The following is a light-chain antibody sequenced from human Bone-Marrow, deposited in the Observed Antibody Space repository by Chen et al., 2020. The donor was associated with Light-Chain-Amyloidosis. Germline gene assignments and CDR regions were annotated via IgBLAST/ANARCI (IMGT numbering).Light chain of an antibody. V-gene: IGLV3-19*01. CDR2: GQN. Sequence: SSELTQVPSVSVALGQTVRSTCQGDSLRSYFANWYQQKPGQAPIIVIYGQNNRPSGIPDRFSGSISGNTASLTITGAQAEDEADYYCNSRDIIGNHVVFGGGTKLTVL. CDR1: SLRSYF. CDR3: NSRDIIGNHVV. J-gene: IGLJ2*01.